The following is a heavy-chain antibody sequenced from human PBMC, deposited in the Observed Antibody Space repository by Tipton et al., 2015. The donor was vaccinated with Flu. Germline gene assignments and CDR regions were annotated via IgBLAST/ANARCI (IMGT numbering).Heavy chain of an antibody. J-gene: IGHJ6*02. Sequence: TLSLTCAVYGGSFNDYSWTWIRQSPAKGLQWIGEINNSGSPKYYPSLKSRVTMSVDTSKNQFSLRLSSVTAADTAVYYCARGRKNRKQLVLYYYGMDVWGQGTPVTVSS. CDR3: ARGRKNRKQLVLYYYGMDV. CDR2: INNSGSP. V-gene: IGHV4-34*01. CDR1: GGSFNDYS. D-gene: IGHD6-6*01.